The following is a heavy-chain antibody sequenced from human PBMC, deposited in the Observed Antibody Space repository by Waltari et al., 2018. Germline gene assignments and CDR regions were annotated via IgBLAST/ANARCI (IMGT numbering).Heavy chain of an antibody. J-gene: IGHJ2*01. CDR1: GGSISSGGYS. Sequence: QLQLQESGSGLVKPSQTLSLTCAVSGGSISSGGYSWTWIRQPPGKGLEWIGYIYHSGSTYYNPSLKSRVTISVDRSKNQFSLKLSSVTAADTAVYYCARGEDGDYDWYFDLWGRGTLVTVSS. CDR3: ARGEDGDYDWYFDL. V-gene: IGHV4-30-2*01. CDR2: IYHSGST. D-gene: IGHD4-17*01.